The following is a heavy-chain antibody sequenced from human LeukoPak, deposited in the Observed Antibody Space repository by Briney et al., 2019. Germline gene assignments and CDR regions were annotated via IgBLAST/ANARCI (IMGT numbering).Heavy chain of an antibody. CDR2: MNPNSGNT. J-gene: IGHJ4*02. CDR3: AIWGRFQWLVDY. Sequence: GGSVKVSCKASGYTLTNYDINWVRQATGKGLEWMGWMNPNSGNTGYAQKLQGRVTMTRNTSISTAYMELSSLRSEDTAVYYCAIWGRFQWLVDYWGQGTLVTVSS. V-gene: IGHV1-8*01. D-gene: IGHD5-12*01. CDR1: GYTLTNYD.